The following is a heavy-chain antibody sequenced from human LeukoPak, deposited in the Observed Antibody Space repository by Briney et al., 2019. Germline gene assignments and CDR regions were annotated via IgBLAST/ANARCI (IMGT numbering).Heavy chain of an antibody. J-gene: IGHJ6*03. Sequence: SVKVSCKASGGTFSSYAISWVRQAPGQGLEWMGRIIPILGIANYAQKFQGRVTITADKSTSTAYMELRSLRSDDTAVYYCARLSGATYYDFWSGLGYMDVWGKGTTVTVSS. D-gene: IGHD3-3*01. CDR3: ARLSGATYYDFWSGLGYMDV. V-gene: IGHV1-69*04. CDR2: IIPILGIA. CDR1: GGTFSSYA.